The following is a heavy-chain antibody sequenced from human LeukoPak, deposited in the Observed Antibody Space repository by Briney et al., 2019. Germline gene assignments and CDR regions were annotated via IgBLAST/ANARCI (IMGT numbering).Heavy chain of an antibody. D-gene: IGHD3-9*01. CDR1: GFTFSSYE. Sequence: GGSLRLSCAASGFTFSSYEMNWVRQAPGKGLEWVSYISSSGSTIYYADSVKGRFTISRDNAKNSLYLQMNSLRAEDTAVYYCAKGSWYNTLTGYKRQRGFDHWGQGTLVTVSS. J-gene: IGHJ4*02. CDR2: ISSSGSTI. V-gene: IGHV3-48*03. CDR3: AKGSWYNTLTGYKRQRGFDH.